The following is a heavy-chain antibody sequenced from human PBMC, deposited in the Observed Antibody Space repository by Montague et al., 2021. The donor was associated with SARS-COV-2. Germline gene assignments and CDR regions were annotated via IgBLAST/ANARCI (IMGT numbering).Heavy chain of an antibody. V-gene: IGHV3-30*04. CDR1: RLPFNGYA. CDR3: ARALSFSNWFDP. J-gene: IGHJ5*02. Sequence: SLRLSCAASRLPFNGYAMHWVRQAPGKGLEWLTFISHDESNHRYADSVKGRFTISRDNSKNTLYLQMDSLRPEDTAVYYCARALSFSNWFDPWGQGTLVTVSS. D-gene: IGHD2-2*01. CDR2: ISHDESNH.